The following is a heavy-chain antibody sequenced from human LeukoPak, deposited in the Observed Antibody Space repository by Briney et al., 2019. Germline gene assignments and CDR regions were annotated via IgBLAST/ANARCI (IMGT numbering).Heavy chain of an antibody. J-gene: IGHJ4*02. CDR1: GYTFTSYY. D-gene: IGHD3-22*01. CDR2: INPSGGST. V-gene: IGHV1-46*01. CDR3: ARDYYDSSGYYSDEVY. Sequence: ASVKVSCKASGYTFTSYYMHWVRQAPGQGLEWMGIINPSGGSTSYAQKFQGRVTMTRDMSTSTVYMELSSLRSEDTAVYYCARDYYDSSGYYSDEVYWGQGTLVTVSS.